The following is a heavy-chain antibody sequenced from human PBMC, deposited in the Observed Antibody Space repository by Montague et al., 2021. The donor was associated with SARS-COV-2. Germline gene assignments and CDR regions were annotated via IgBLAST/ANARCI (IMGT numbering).Heavy chain of an antibody. CDR2: ISSSGSTI. V-gene: IGHV3-48*03. D-gene: IGHD2-15*01. CDR1: GFTFSSYG. CDR3: ARLGYCSGGSCIDP. Sequence: SLRLSCAASGFTFSSYGMNWVRQAPGKGLEWVSYISSSGSTIYYADSVKGRFTISRDNAKNSLYLQMNSLRAEDTAVYYCARLGYCSGGSCIDPWGQGTLVTVSS. J-gene: IGHJ5*02.